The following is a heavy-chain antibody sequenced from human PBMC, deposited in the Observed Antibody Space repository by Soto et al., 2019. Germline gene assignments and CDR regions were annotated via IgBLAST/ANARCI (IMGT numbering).Heavy chain of an antibody. D-gene: IGHD1-1*01. J-gene: IGHJ4*02. CDR3: ARGRYGDY. CDR2: ISAHNGNT. CDR1: GYDFTTYG. Sequence: QVHLVQSGAEVKKPGASVKVSCKGSGYDFTTYGITWVRQAPGQGLEWMAWISAHNGNTDYAQKLQGRVTVTRDTSTSPAYMELRSLSSEDTAVYYCARGRYGDYWGQGALVTVSS. V-gene: IGHV1-18*01.